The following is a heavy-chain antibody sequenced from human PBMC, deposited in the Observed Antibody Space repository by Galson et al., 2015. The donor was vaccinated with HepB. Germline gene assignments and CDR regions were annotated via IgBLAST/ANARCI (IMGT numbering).Heavy chain of an antibody. CDR1: GFTFSSYG. V-gene: IGHV3-30*18. CDR3: AKDMTTEY. CDR2: ISYDGSNK. D-gene: IGHD4-17*01. Sequence: SLRLSCAASGFTFSSYGMHWVRQAPGKGLEWVAVISYDGSNKYYADSVKGRFTISRDNSKNTLYLQMNSLRAEDTAVYYCAKDMTTEYWGQGTLVTVSS. J-gene: IGHJ4*02.